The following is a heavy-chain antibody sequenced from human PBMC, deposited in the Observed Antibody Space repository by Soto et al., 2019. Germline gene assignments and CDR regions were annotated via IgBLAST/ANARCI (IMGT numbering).Heavy chain of an antibody. Sequence: QVQLVESGGGVVQPGQSLRLSCAASGFSVSNYGMHWVRQAPGKGLEWVAVVWKDGNTKHYGDSVKGRFTISRDNSQNALELQMSSLRGEDTAVYYCASGEAWTDEAFDLWGQGTRVTVSS. D-gene: IGHD5-12*01. J-gene: IGHJ3*01. CDR1: GFSVSNYG. V-gene: IGHV3-33*01. CDR3: ASGEAWTDEAFDL. CDR2: VWKDGNTK.